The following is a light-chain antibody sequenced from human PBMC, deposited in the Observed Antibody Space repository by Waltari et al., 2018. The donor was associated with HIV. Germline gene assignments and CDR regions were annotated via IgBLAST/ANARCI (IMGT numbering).Light chain of an antibody. Sequence: SYVLTQPPSVSVAPGKTARITCGGNNIGSKSVHWYQQKPGQAPVVVIYEDSDRPSGIPEGGSGSNSGNTATLTISRVEAGDEADYYCQVWDSSTDHWVFGGGTKLTVL. V-gene: IGLV3-21*04. J-gene: IGLJ3*02. CDR1: NIGSKS. CDR3: QVWDSSTDHWV. CDR2: EDS.